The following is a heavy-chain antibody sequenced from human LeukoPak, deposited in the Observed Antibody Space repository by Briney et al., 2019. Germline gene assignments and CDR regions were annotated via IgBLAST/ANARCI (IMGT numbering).Heavy chain of an antibody. J-gene: IGHJ6*04. CDR3: ARGFFGPRGFYYGMDV. D-gene: IGHD3-10*01. Sequence: PSETLSLTCAVYRGSFSGHHWSWLRPPPGKGLEWIGQINHSGSTNHNPPIQSRVTISVDTSKNQFSLKLSSVTAADTAGYYCARGFFGPRGFYYGMDVWGKGTTVTVSS. V-gene: IGHV4-34*01. CDR1: RGSFSGHH. CDR2: INHSGST.